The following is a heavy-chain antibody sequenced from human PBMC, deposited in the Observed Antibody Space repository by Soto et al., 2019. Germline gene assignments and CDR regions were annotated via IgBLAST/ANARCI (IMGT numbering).Heavy chain of an antibody. D-gene: IGHD3-10*01. Sequence: GGSLRLSCAASGFTFSSYGMHWVRQAPGKGLEWVAVISYDGSNKYYADSVKGRFTISRDNSKNTLYLQMNSLRAEDTAVYYCAKRGFVSNNWFDPWGQGTLVTVSS. V-gene: IGHV3-30*18. CDR1: GFTFSSYG. CDR3: AKRGFVSNNWFDP. J-gene: IGHJ5*02. CDR2: ISYDGSNK.